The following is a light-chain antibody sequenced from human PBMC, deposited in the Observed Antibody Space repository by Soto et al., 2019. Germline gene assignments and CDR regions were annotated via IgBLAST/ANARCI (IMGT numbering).Light chain of an antibody. CDR1: QSVSSY. J-gene: IGKJ2*01. V-gene: IGKV3-11*01. CDR2: DAS. CDR3: QQRRNRPMYT. Sequence: EIVLTQSPATLSLSPGERATLSCRASQSVSSYLAWYQQKPCQAPSLLIYDASNRATAIPARLSGSGSGTDFPLTISSQEPEDFAVYYCQQRRNRPMYTFGQGTKLEIK.